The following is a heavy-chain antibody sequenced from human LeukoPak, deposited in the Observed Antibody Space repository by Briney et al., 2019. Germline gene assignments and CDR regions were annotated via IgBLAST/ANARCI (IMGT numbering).Heavy chain of an antibody. J-gene: IGHJ4*02. D-gene: IGHD4/OR15-4a*01. Sequence: ASVKVSCKASGYTFTSYGISWVRQAPGQGLEWMGWSRSYNGNTNYAQKFQGRVTMTTDTSTSTAYMELRSLRSDDTAVYYCARPGSDYDQVDFDYWGQGTLVTVSS. CDR1: GYTFTSYG. CDR3: ARPGSDYDQVDFDY. V-gene: IGHV1-18*01. CDR2: SRSYNGNT.